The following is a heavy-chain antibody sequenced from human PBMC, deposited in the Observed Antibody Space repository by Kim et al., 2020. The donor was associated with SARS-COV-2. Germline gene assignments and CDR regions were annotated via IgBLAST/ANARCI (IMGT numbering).Heavy chain of an antibody. CDR3: ARDRTQDYYDSSGYPVDAFDI. V-gene: IGHV3-33*01. CDR2: IWYDGSNK. J-gene: IGHJ3*02. Sequence: GGSLRLSCAASGFTFSSYGMHWVRQAPGKGLEWVAVIWYDGSNKYYADSVKGRFTISRDNSKNTLYLQMNSLRAEDTAVYYCARDRTQDYYDSSGYPVDAFDIWGQGTMVTVSS. CDR1: GFTFSSYG. D-gene: IGHD3-22*01.